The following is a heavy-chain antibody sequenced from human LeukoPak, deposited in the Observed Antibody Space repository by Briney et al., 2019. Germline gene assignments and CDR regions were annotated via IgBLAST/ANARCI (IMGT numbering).Heavy chain of an antibody. D-gene: IGHD3-10*01. CDR2: ISSSGGTM. CDR3: ARAGRVAASGWGRHFDL. Sequence: GGSLRLSCAASGFTFSSYEMNWVRQAPARGLEWLSYISSSGGTMYYADSVKGRFTISRDNAKNSLYLQMSSLRVVDTAVYYCARAGRVAASGWGRHFDLWGPGTLVTVSS. J-gene: IGHJ2*01. CDR1: GFTFSSYE. V-gene: IGHV3-48*03.